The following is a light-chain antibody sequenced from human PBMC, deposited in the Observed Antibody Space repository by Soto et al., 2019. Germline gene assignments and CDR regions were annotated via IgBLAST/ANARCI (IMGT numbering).Light chain of an antibody. Sequence: QSVLTQPPSASGTPGQRVTISCSGSSSNIGSNYVFWYQHLPGTAPKLLIYRNNQRPSWVPDRFSGSKSGTSASLAISGPRSEDETDYYCAAWDDSLSGVVFGGGTKLTVL. CDR1: SSNIGSNY. CDR2: RNN. V-gene: IGLV1-47*01. J-gene: IGLJ2*01. CDR3: AAWDDSLSGVV.